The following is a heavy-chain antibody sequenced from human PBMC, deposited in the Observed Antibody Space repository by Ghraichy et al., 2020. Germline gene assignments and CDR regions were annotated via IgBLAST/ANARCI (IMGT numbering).Heavy chain of an antibody. CDR2: IYYSTVT. CDR3: AREMVGEDEGWFDP. J-gene: IGHJ5*02. CDR1: GGSISSFY. D-gene: IGHD3-16*01. V-gene: IGHV4-59*01. Sequence: SETLSLTCTVSGGSISSFYWNWIRQPPGKGLEWIGYIYYSTVTNYNPSLKSRVTMSIDTSKNQFSLKLSSVTAADTAVYYCAREMVGEDEGWFDPWGQGTLVTVSS.